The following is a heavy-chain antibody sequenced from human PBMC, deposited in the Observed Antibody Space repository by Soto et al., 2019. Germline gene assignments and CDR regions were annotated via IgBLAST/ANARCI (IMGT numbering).Heavy chain of an antibody. CDR1: VFTFSSYG. CDR3: AKDLASAGELSLYNYYYYGMEV. J-gene: IGHJ6*02. V-gene: IGHV3-30*18. D-gene: IGHD3-16*02. Sequence: PGPCLRLSCAAAVFTFSSYGIHWVLEAPGKGLECLGVISYDGINKYYADSVKGRFTISRDNSKNTLYLQMNSLRAEDTAVYYCAKDLASAGELSLYNYYYYGMEVWGQGTTVTVSS. CDR2: ISYDGINK.